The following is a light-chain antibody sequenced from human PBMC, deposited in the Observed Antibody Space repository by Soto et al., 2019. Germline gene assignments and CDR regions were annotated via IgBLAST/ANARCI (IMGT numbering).Light chain of an antibody. CDR2: AAS. CDR3: QQYYNSVLT. V-gene: IGKV1-39*01. CDR1: HSITNF. J-gene: IGKJ4*01. Sequence: DIQMTQSPSSLSASVGDTLTITCRASHSITNFLNWVQHKPGNAPKVLISAASTLQSGVPPRFSGSESGTDFTLTISSLQPEDSASYYCQQYYNSVLTFGGGTKVDIK.